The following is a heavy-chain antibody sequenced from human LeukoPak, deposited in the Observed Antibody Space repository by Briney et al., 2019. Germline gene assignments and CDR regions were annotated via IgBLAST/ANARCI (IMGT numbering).Heavy chain of an antibody. V-gene: IGHV4-59*08. Sequence: SETLSLTCTVSGVSIRNYYWSWIRQPPGKGLEWIGYVYYSGSSNYNPSLKSRVSISLDTSKNQFSLKLSSVTAADTAVYYCARHVHCSGGSCYRYGMDVWGQGTTVTVSS. CDR3: ARHVHCSGGSCYRYGMDV. CDR2: VYYSGSS. D-gene: IGHD2-15*01. J-gene: IGHJ6*02. CDR1: GVSIRNYY.